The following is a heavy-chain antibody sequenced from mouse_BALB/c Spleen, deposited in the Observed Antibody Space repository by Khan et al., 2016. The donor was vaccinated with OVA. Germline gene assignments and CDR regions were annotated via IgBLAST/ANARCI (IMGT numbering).Heavy chain of an antibody. CDR3: ARKSTRTSY. D-gene: IGHD3-1*01. CDR2: INPSSGYT. Sequence: VQLVESGAELVKPGASVKMSCKASGYTFTSYTMHWVKQRPGQGLEWIGYINPSSGYTKYNQKFKDKATLTADKSSSIAYMQLSSLTSEDSAVYYCARKSTRTSYWGQGTTLTVSS. J-gene: IGHJ2*01. V-gene: IGHV1-4*01. CDR1: GYTFTSYT.